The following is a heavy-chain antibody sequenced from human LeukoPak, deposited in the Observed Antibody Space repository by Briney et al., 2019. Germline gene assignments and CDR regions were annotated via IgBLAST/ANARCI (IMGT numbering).Heavy chain of an antibody. V-gene: IGHV1-46*01. CDR1: GYTFTCYY. Sequence: ASLKVSCKASGYTFTCYYMHWVRQAPGQGLEWMGLVNPSGGSTSYAQKFQGRVTMTRDTSTSTVYMELSSLRSEDTAVYYCARGGSSGYYRRFDWFDPWGQGTLVTVSS. CDR3: ARGGSSGYYRRFDWFDP. J-gene: IGHJ5*02. CDR2: VNPSGGST. D-gene: IGHD3-22*01.